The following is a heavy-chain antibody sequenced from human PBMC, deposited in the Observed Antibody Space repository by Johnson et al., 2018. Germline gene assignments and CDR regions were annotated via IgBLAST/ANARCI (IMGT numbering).Heavy chain of an antibody. Sequence: VQLVQSGGGLVQPGGSLRLSCAASGFTFSSYWMHWVRQAPGKGLVWVSRINSDGSSTSYADSVKGRFTISRDNAKNTLYLQMNSLRAGDTAVYYCARDPAYYPWGDQHWGQGTLVTVSS. J-gene: IGHJ1*01. CDR1: GFTFSSYW. CDR3: ARDPAYYPWGDQH. CDR2: INSDGSST. V-gene: IGHV3-74*01. D-gene: IGHD3-10*01.